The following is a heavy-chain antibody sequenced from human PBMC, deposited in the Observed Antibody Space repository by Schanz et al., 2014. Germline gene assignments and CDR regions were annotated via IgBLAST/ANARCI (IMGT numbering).Heavy chain of an antibody. CDR1: DGSISISNYY. CDR2: IYYSGST. D-gene: IGHD4-17*01. J-gene: IGHJ4*02. Sequence: QLQLQESGPGLVKPSETLSLTCTVSDGSISISNYYWGWIRQPPGKGLEWIGTIYYSGSTYYNPPLKSRVTISVDPSKNHFPLKLSSATAADTAVYYCARQTRATDYGDYVPLDFDYWGQGTLVTVSS. V-gene: IGHV4-39*01. CDR3: ARQTRATDYGDYVPLDFDY.